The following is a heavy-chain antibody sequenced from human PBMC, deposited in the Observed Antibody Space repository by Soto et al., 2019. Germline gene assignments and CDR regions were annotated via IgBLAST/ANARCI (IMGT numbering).Heavy chain of an antibody. D-gene: IGHD3-9*01. CDR1: GFTFSNAW. CDR3: TTDGGYFDWLRNWFDP. J-gene: IGHJ5*02. Sequence: PGGPLRLSCAASGFTFSNAWMSWVRQAPGKGLEWVGRIKSKTDGGTTDYAAPVKGRFTISRDDSKNTLYLQMNSLKTEDTAVYYCTTDGGYFDWLRNWFDPWGQGTLVTVSS. CDR2: IKSKTDGGTT. V-gene: IGHV3-15*01.